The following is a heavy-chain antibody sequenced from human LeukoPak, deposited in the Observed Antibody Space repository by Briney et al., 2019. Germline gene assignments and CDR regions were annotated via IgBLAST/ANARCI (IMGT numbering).Heavy chain of an antibody. CDR3: ARGHPLSYDSSGEKIDY. V-gene: IGHV4-34*01. D-gene: IGHD3-22*01. J-gene: IGHJ4*02. Sequence: SETLSLTCAVYGGSFSGYYWSWIRQPPGKGLEWIGEINHSGSTTYNPSLKSRVTISVDTSKNQFSLKLSSVTTADTAVYYCARGHPLSYDSSGEKIDYWGQGTLVTVSS. CDR1: GGSFSGYY. CDR2: INHSGST.